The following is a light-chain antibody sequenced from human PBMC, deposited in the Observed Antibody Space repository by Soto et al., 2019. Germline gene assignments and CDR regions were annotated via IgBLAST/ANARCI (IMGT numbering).Light chain of an antibody. CDR3: QQRYSTTWT. CDR2: AAS. J-gene: IGKJ1*01. CDR1: QGISTY. V-gene: IGKV1-39*01. Sequence: DIQITQSPSSLSASVGDSVTITCRASQGISTYLNWYLQKPGKAPKLLIYAASSLQSGVPSRFSGSGSETDFTLTISSLQPEDWATYSCQQRYSTTWTFGQGTKV.